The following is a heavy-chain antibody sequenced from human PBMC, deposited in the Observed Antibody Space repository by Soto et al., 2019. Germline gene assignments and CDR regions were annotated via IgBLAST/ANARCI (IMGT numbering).Heavy chain of an antibody. J-gene: IGHJ4*02. CDR3: ARAPPNYVGSYYFDY. CDR1: GYTFTSYN. Sequence: ASVKVSCKASGYTFTSYNMHWVRQAPGQGLEWMGIINPSGGSTSYAQKFQGRVTMTRDTSTSTVYMELSSLRSEDTAVYYCARAPPNYVGSYYFDYWGQGTLVTVSS. D-gene: IGHD1-7*01. V-gene: IGHV1-46*01. CDR2: INPSGGST.